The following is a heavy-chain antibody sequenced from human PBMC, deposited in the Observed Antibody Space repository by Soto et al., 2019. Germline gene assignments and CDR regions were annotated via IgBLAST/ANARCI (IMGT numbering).Heavy chain of an antibody. Sequence: QVQLVQSGAEVKKPGPSVKVSCKASGGTFSSYTISWVRQAPGQGLEWMGRIIPILGIANYAQKFQGRVTITADKSTSTAYMELSSLRSEDTAVYYCARDYYDSSGSYWGQGTLVTVSS. J-gene: IGHJ4*02. CDR1: GGTFSSYT. D-gene: IGHD3-22*01. CDR3: ARDYYDSSGSY. V-gene: IGHV1-69*08. CDR2: IIPILGIA.